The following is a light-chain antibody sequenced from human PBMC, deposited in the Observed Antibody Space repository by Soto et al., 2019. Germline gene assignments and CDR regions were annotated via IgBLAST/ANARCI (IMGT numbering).Light chain of an antibody. V-gene: IGKV2D-29*01. CDR2: GVS. CDR3: MQSIKLPRT. Sequence: TVMTQTPRSLSAIPGQAASISCKSSQSLLHSDGETYLSWYLQKPGQPPRLLIYGVSNRFSGVPDRFSGSGSGTDFTLNISRVEAEDVGVYYCMQSIKLPRTFGQGTKVDIK. J-gene: IGKJ1*01. CDR1: QSLLHSDGETY.